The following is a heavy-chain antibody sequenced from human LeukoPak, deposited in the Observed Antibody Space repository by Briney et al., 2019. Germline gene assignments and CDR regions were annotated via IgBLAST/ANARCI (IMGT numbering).Heavy chain of an antibody. D-gene: IGHD6-13*01. J-gene: IGHJ4*02. V-gene: IGHV4-59*11. CDR1: GGSISSHY. Sequence: SETLSLTCTVSGGSISSHYWSWIRQPPGKGLEWIGYIYYSGTTNYNPSLKSRVTISEDTSKNQSSLKLSSVTAAVTAVYYCARGVYIAAAQYGYWGQGTLVTVSS. CDR2: IYYSGTT. CDR3: ARGVYIAAAQYGY.